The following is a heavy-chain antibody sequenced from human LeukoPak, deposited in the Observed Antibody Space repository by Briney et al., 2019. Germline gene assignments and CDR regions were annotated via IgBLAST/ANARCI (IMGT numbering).Heavy chain of an antibody. Sequence: PSETLSLTCTVSGGSISSGTYYWGWIRQPPGKGLEGIGSIYNSGSTYYNPSLKSRVTISVDTSKNQFSLKLSSVTAADTAVYYCASYDFWSGYTYDHWGQGTLVTVSS. D-gene: IGHD3-3*01. CDR2: IYNSGST. V-gene: IGHV4-39*01. CDR3: ASYDFWSGYTYDH. CDR1: GGSISSGTYY. J-gene: IGHJ4*02.